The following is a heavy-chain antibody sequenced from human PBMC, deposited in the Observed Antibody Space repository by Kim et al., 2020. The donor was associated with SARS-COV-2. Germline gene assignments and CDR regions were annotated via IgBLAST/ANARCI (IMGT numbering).Heavy chain of an antibody. Sequence: GESLKISCKGSGYSFTSYWIGWVRQMPGKGLEWMGIIYPGDSDTRYSPSFQGQVTISADKSISTAYLQWSSLKASDTAMYYCARSVLTSDSGYPFDYWGQGTLVTVSP. CDR2: IYPGDSDT. CDR1: GYSFTSYW. V-gene: IGHV5-51*01. J-gene: IGHJ4*02. D-gene: IGHD3-22*01. CDR3: ARSVLTSDSGYPFDY.